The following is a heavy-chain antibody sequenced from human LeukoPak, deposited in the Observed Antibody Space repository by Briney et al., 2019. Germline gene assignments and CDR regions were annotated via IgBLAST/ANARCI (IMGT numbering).Heavy chain of an antibody. D-gene: IGHD3-10*01. CDR1: GFTFDDYA. CDR2: ISWDGGST. CDR3: AKDADFGVKDY. J-gene: IGHJ4*02. V-gene: IGHV3-43D*03. Sequence: PGGSLRLSCAASGFTFDDYAMHWVRQAPGKGLEWVSLISWDGGSTYYADSVKGRFTISRDNSKNTLYLQMNSLRAEDTAVYYCAKDADFGVKDYWGQGTLVTVSS.